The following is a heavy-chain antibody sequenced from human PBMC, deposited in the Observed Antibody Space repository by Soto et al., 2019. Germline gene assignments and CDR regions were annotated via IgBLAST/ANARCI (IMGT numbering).Heavy chain of an antibody. V-gene: IGHV3-23*01. D-gene: IGHD6-13*01. CDR2: ISGSGGNT. CDR1: GFIFSNYA. Sequence: GGSLRLSCVASGFIFSNYAMSWVRQAPGKGLKWVSGISGSGGNTYNAVSVKGRFTISRDNAKNSLYLQMNSLRAEDTAVYYCARHPERIAEIGWFDPWGQGTLVTVSS. J-gene: IGHJ5*02. CDR3: ARHPERIAEIGWFDP.